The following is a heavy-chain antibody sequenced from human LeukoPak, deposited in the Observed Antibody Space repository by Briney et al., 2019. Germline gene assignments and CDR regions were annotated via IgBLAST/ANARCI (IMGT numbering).Heavy chain of an antibody. CDR3: TTGYGSGRGAFDI. D-gene: IGHD3-10*01. CDR2: INNDGVST. J-gene: IGHJ3*02. CDR1: GFTLSSYW. V-gene: IGHV3-74*01. Sequence: GGSLRLSCATSGFTLSSYWMHWVRQVPGKGLEWLSRINNDGVSTSYADSVKGRFTISRDNSKNTLYLQMNSLKTEDTAVYYCTTGYGSGRGAFDIWGQGTMVTVSS.